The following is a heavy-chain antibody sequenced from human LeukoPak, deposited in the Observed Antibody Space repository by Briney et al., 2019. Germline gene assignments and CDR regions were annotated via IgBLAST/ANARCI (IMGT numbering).Heavy chain of an antibody. J-gene: IGHJ5*02. V-gene: IGHV3-21*01. D-gene: IGHD3-22*01. CDR2: ISSSSSYI. Sequence: PGGSLRLSCAASGFTFSSYSMNWVRQAPGKGLEWVSSISSSSSYIYYADSVKGRFTISRDNAKNSVFLQMSSLRVADTAVYYCARERANYYDNSGFWDFDPWGQGTLVTVSS. CDR1: GFTFSSYS. CDR3: ARERANYYDNSGFWDFDP.